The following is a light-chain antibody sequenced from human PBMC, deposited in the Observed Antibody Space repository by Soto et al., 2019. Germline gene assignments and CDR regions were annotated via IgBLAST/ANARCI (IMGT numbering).Light chain of an antibody. CDR1: QSVSSN. Sequence: EIGMTQSPATLSVSPGERATLSCRASQSVSSNLAWYQQKPGQAPRLLIYGASTRATGIPARFRGSGSGTEFTLTITSLKSEDFAVYYCQQYNNWHTITFGQGTRLEIK. CDR3: QQYNNWHTIT. J-gene: IGKJ5*01. V-gene: IGKV3-15*01. CDR2: GAS.